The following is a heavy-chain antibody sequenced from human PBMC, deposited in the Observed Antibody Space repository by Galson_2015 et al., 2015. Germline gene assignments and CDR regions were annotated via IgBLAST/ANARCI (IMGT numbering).Heavy chain of an antibody. D-gene: IGHD2-8*02. CDR3: ASLLADAMSCIGGVCPDY. CDR1: GGSISSSNW. J-gene: IGHJ4*02. Sequence: SETLSLTCAVSGGSISSSNWWTWVRQPPGKGLEWIGEVYHSGSTNYNPSLKSRVTISVDISKNQFSLRVSSVTAADTAVYYCASLLADAMSCIGGVCPDYWGQGTLVTVSS. CDR2: VYHSGST. V-gene: IGHV4-4*02.